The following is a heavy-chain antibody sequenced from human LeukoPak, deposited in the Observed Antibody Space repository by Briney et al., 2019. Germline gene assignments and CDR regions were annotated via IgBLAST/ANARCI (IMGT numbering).Heavy chain of an antibody. D-gene: IGHD6-19*01. CDR1: GGSISSSSYY. Sequence: SETLSLTCIVSGGSISSSSYYWGWIRQPPGKGLEWIGSIYYSGSTYYNPSLKSRVTISVDTSKNQFSLKLSSVTAADTAVYYCAGEQWLGSVTFDYWGQGTLVTVSS. J-gene: IGHJ4*02. V-gene: IGHV4-39*01. CDR2: IYYSGST. CDR3: AGEQWLGSVTFDY.